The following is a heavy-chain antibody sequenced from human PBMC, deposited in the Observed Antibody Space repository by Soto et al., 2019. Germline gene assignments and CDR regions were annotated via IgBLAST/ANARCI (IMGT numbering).Heavy chain of an antibody. D-gene: IGHD5-18*01. CDR2: ISSSGSTI. J-gene: IGHJ4*02. CDR1: GFTFSAYY. V-gene: IGHV3-11*01. Sequence: QVQRGETGGGLVKPGGSMRLSCAASGFTFSAYYMSWIRQAPGKGLEWVSYISSSGSTIYYADSVKGRFTISRDNAKNSLYLQMNSLRAEDTAVYYCAKQVGRGYTRYWGQGTMVTVSS. CDR3: AKQVGRGYTRY.